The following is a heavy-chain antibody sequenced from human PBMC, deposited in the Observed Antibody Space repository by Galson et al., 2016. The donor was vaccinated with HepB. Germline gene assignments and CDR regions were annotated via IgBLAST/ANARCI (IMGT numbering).Heavy chain of an antibody. CDR3: ARDQTAYGDYVWDL. Sequence: SLRLSCAASGFKFTNYAMHWVRQAPGKGLDWVAIIAYDGSNKYYADSVKGRFTISRDNSKNILFLQMNSLRADDTAVYYCARDQTAYGDYVWDLWGQGTLVSVSS. D-gene: IGHD4-17*01. V-gene: IGHV3-30*04. J-gene: IGHJ5*02. CDR2: IAYDGSNK. CDR1: GFKFTNYA.